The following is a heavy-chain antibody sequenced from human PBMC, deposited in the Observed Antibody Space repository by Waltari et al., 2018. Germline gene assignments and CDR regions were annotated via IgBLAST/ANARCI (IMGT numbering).Heavy chain of an antibody. CDR1: NGATSSGFY. CDR2: IYQSGST. Sequence: EKRHESGPGLVKPSGTLSVMCAVSNGATSSGFYWGWIRQPPGKGLEWIGSIYQSGSTYYNPSFKRRVTLSMDASRNRFSLRLTSVTAADTAVYYCMREVKRGVAITSDFWGQGTLVTVSS. J-gene: IGHJ4*02. CDR3: MREVKRGVAITSDF. V-gene: IGHV4-38-2*02. D-gene: IGHD3-16*01.